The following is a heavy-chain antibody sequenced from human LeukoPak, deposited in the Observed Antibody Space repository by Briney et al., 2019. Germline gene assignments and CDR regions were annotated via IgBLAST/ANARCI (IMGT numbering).Heavy chain of an antibody. CDR2: IYSTGST. V-gene: IGHV4-4*07. CDR1: GGSINNFY. CDR3: ARVVDANGGRLGNFDY. J-gene: IGHJ4*02. Sequence: PSETLSLTCTVFGGSINNFYWSWIRQPAGKGLEWIGRIYSTGSTTYNPSVKGRLTMSVDTSRNQFSLRLTSVTAADTAMYFCARVVDANGGRLGNFDYWGQGILVTVSS. D-gene: IGHD2-8*01.